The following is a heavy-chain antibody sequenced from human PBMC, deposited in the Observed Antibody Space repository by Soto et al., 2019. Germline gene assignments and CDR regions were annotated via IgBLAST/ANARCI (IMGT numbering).Heavy chain of an antibody. Sequence: ESGGGVVQPGRSLRLSCAASGFTFSSYAMHWVRQAPGKGLEWVAVISYDGSNKYYADFVKGRFTISRDNSKNTLYLQMNSLRVEDTAVYHCARGGDCSGGSCYSEYFQHWGQGTLVTVSA. CDR2: ISYDGSNK. J-gene: IGHJ1*01. CDR3: ARGGDCSGGSCYSEYFQH. D-gene: IGHD2-15*01. CDR1: GFTFSSYA. V-gene: IGHV3-30-3*01.